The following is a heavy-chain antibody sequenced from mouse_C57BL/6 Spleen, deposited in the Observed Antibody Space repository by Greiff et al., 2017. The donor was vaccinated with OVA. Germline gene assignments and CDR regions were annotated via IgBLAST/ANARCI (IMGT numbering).Heavy chain of an antibody. D-gene: IGHD1-1*01. V-gene: IGHV5-12*01. CDR3: ARHGYYGSSYVGYFDV. J-gene: IGHJ1*03. Sequence: DVMLVESGGGLVQPGGSLKLSCAASGFTFSDYYMYWVRQTPEKRLEWVAYISNGGGSTYYPDTVKGRFPISRDHAKNTLYLQMSRLKSEDTAMYYCARHGYYGSSYVGYFDVWGTGTTVTVSS. CDR1: GFTFSDYY. CDR2: ISNGGGST.